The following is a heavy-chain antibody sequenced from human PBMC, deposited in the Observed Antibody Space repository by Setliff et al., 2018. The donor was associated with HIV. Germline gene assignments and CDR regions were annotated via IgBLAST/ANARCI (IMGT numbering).Heavy chain of an antibody. CDR1: GYTFNSYY. Sequence: ASVKVSCKASGYTFNSYYMSWVRQAPGQGLEWMGMINPSGAITRYAQKFQGRVTMTRDTSTSTVYMELNSLKSEDTAIYYCAREPPRRRGTVAEDYCGQGTLVTVSS. CDR3: AREPPRRRGTVAEDY. V-gene: IGHV1-46*02. D-gene: IGHD1-26*01. CDR2: INPSGAIT. J-gene: IGHJ4*02.